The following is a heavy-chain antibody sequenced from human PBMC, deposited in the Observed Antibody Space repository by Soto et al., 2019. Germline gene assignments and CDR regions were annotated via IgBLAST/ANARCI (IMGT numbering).Heavy chain of an antibody. CDR1: GFTFSDYY. CDR3: ARDQEGAAYHFDY. J-gene: IGHJ4*02. V-gene: IGHV3-11*06. D-gene: IGHD1-26*01. CDR2: ISSSSSYT. Sequence: GGSLRLSCAASGFTFSDYYMSWIRQAPGKGLEWVSYISSSSSYTNYADSVKGRFTISRDNAKNSLYLQMNSLRAEDTAVYYCARDQEGAAYHFDYWGQGTLVTVSS.